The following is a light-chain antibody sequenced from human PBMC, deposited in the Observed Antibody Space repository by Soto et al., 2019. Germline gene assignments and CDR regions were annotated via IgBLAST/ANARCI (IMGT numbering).Light chain of an antibody. CDR3: QQPSKLWT. CDR2: DAS. J-gene: IGKJ1*01. CDR1: QSVSTY. Sequence: EIVLTQSPATLSLSPGERATLSCTASQSVSTYLAWYQQKPGQAPRLLIYDASNRATGIPARFSGSGSGTDFTLTISSLEPEDFAVYYCQQPSKLWTFGRGTKVEIK. V-gene: IGKV3-11*01.